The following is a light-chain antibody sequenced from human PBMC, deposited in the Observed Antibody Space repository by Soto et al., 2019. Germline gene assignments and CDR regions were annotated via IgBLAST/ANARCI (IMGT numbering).Light chain of an antibody. CDR3: LQDYNYPRT. V-gene: IGKV1-6*01. CDR2: AAS. Sequence: AIQMTQSPSSLSASVVDRFTITCRASQGIRNDLGWYQQKPGKAPKLLIYAASSLQSGVPSRFSGSGSGTDFTLTISSLQPEDFATHYCLQDYNYPRTFGQGTKVDIK. J-gene: IGKJ1*01. CDR1: QGIRND.